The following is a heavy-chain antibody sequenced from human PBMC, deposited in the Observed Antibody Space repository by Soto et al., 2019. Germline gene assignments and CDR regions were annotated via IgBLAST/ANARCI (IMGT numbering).Heavy chain of an antibody. J-gene: IGHJ6*02. CDR2: INAGNGNT. V-gene: IGHV1-3*01. D-gene: IGHD3-9*01. CDR1: GYTFTSYA. CDR3: ARGHNYDILTGYYYYGMDV. Sequence: ASVKVSCKASGYTFTSYAMHWVRQAPGQRLEWMGWINAGNGNTKYSQKFQGRVTITRDTSASTAYMELSSLRSEDTAVYYCARGHNYDILTGYYYYGMDVWGQGTTVTVSS.